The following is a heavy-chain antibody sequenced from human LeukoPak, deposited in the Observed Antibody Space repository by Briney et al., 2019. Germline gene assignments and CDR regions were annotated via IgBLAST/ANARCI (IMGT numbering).Heavy chain of an antibody. D-gene: IGHD3-10*01. CDR1: RFTFSNYG. V-gene: IGHV3-30*02. Sequence: PGGSLRLSCAASRFTFSNYGMHWVRQAPGKGLEWVAFIRYDGSNKYYADSVKGRFTISRDNSKNTLYLQMKSLSAEDMGVYYCARVSWPPGSSWYYFDYWGQGTLVTVTS. CDR2: IRYDGSNK. J-gene: IGHJ4*02. CDR3: ARVSWPPGSSWYYFDY.